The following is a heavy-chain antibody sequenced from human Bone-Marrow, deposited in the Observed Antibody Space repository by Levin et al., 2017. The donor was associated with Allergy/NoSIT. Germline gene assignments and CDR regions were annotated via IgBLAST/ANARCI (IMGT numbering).Heavy chain of an antibody. D-gene: IGHD6-19*01. CDR2: ISGSGGST. CDR3: AKNSSGWRYFDL. V-gene: IGHV3-23*01. CDR1: GFTFSSYA. J-gene: IGHJ2*01. Sequence: GESLKISCAASGFTFSSYAMSWVRQAPGKGLEWVSAISGSGGSTYYADSVKGRFTISRDNSKNTLYLQMNSLRAEDTAVYYCAKNSSGWRYFDLWGRGTLVTVSS.